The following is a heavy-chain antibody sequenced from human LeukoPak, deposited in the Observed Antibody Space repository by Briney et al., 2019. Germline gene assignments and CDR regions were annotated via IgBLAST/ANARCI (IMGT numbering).Heavy chain of an antibody. CDR2: IFGSGGST. CDR3: ARSAYDSSGYSEN. Sequence: GGSLRLSCAASGFTFSSYAMYWVRQAPGKGLEWVSGIFGSGGSTHYADSVKGRFTISRDNSKNTVYLQMNSLRAEDTAVYYCARSAYDSSGYSENWGQGTLVTVSS. CDR1: GFTFSSYA. J-gene: IGHJ4*02. D-gene: IGHD3-22*01. V-gene: IGHV3-23*01.